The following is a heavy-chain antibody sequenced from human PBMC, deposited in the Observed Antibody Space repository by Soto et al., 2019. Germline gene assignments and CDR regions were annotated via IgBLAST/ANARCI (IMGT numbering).Heavy chain of an antibody. V-gene: IGHV4-31*03. CDR3: ARRAINGWEYY. J-gene: IGHJ4*02. Sequence: QVQLQESGPGLVKPSQTLSLTCTVSGGSISSGGYYWSWIRQHPGKGLEWIGYIYYSGSTYYNPSLKSXXTXSVXTSKNQFSLKLSSVTAADTAVYYCARRAINGWEYYWGQGTLVTVSS. D-gene: IGHD3-16*01. CDR1: GGSISSGGYY. CDR2: IYYSGST.